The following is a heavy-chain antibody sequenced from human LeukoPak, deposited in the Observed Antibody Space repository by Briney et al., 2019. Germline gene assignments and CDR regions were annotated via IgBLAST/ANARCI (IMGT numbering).Heavy chain of an antibody. CDR2: IYYSGST. J-gene: IGHJ3*02. CDR3: ARHLDSSGYDAFDI. D-gene: IGHD3-22*01. CDR1: GGSISGYY. V-gene: IGHV4-59*08. Sequence: SGTLSLTCTVSGGSISGYYWSWIRQPPGKGLEWIGYIYYSGSTNYNPSLKSRVTISVDTSKSQFSLKLSSVTAADTAVYYCARHLDSSGYDAFDIWGQGTMVTVSS.